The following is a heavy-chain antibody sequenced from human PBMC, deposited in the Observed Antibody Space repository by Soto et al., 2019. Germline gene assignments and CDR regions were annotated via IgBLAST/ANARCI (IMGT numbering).Heavy chain of an antibody. CDR2: ISPGDSET. CDR3: ASTSSWYGTLYYFDY. CDR1: GYSFTSYW. V-gene: IGHV5-51*01. D-gene: IGHD6-13*01. J-gene: IGHJ4*02. Sequence: GESLKISCKGSGYSFTSYWISWVRQMPGKGLEWMGIISPGDSETKYSPSFQGQVTISVDKSINTAYLQWSSLKASDTAMYYCASTSSWYGTLYYFDYWGQGALVTVS.